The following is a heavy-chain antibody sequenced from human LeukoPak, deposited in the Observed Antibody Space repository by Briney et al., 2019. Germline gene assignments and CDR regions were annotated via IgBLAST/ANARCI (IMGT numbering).Heavy chain of an antibody. D-gene: IGHD1-26*01. CDR2: IYYSGST. Sequence: SETLSLTCTVSGDSINSYYWSWIRQPPGKGLEWIGLIYYSGSTNYNPSLKSRVTISVDTSKNQFSLKLSTVTAADTAVYYCARVVYSRSNGMDVWAKGPRSPSP. CDR1: GDSINSYY. J-gene: IGHJ6*02. V-gene: IGHV4-59*01. CDR3: ARVVYSRSNGMDV.